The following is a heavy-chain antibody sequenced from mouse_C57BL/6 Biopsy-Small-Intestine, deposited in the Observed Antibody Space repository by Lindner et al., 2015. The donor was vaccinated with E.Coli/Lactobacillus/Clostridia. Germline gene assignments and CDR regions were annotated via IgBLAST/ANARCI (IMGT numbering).Heavy chain of an antibody. CDR3: ATPQFPYDSSGYWYY. J-gene: IGHJ4*01. CDR1: DYTFTSYG. Sequence: SVKVSCKASDYTFTSYGISWVRQAPGQGLEWMGWISAYNGNTNYAQKLQGRVTMTTDTSTSTAYMDLRSLRSDDTAVYYCATPQFPYDSSGYWYYWGQGTLVTVSS. CDR2: ISAYNGNT. V-gene: IGHV1-74*01. D-gene: IGHD1-1*01.